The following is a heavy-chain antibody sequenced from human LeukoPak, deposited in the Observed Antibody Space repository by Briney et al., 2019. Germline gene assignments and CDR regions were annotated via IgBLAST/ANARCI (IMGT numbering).Heavy chain of an antibody. CDR3: ARDGSSGWSYFDY. J-gene: IGHJ4*02. CDR2: ISYDGSNK. Sequence: PGGSLRLSRAASGFTFSSYAMHWVRQAPGKGLEWVAVISYDGSNKYYADSVKGRFTISRDNSKNTLYLQMNSLRAEDTAVYYCARDGSSGWSYFDYWGQGTLVTVSS. V-gene: IGHV3-30*04. CDR1: GFTFSSYA. D-gene: IGHD6-19*01.